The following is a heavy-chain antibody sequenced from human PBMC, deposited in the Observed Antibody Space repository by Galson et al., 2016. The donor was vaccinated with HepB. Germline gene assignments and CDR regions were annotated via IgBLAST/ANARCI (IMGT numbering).Heavy chain of an antibody. CDR3: ARGTVQTFDWLAYFDS. CDR1: RFTFSSYW. Sequence: LRLSCAASRFTFSSYWMHWVRQAPGKGLMWVSRINKDGSTTTYADSVKGRFTVSRDNAINTLYLQMNSLRAEDTAVYFCARGTVQTFDWLAYFDSWGQGTLVTVSS. J-gene: IGHJ4*02. CDR2: INKDGSTT. D-gene: IGHD3-9*01. V-gene: IGHV3-74*01.